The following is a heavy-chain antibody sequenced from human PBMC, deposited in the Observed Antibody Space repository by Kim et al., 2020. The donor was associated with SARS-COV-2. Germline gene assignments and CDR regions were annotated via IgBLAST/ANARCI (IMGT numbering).Heavy chain of an antibody. D-gene: IGHD2-15*01. V-gene: IGHV1-46*01. J-gene: IGHJ4*02. Sequence: KFKGRVSMTRDTSTSTVFIELNSLRSEDTAMYYCARNTYCSGGSCYGNDYWGQGTLVTVSS. CDR3: ARNTYCSGGSCYGNDY.